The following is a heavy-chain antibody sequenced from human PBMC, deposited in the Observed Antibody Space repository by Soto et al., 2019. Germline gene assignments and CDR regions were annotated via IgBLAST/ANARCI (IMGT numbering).Heavy chain of an antibody. V-gene: IGHV1-3*01. D-gene: IGHD3-3*01. J-gene: IGHJ6*02. CDR1: GYTFTSYA. CDR3: AADAHRDDFWSSYPYYYYSMDV. CDR2: IGNGNT. Sequence: AASVKVSCKASGYTFTSYAIHWVRQAPGQSLEWMGWIGNGNTKYSQKFLGRVTMTRDASASTAYMELGSLRPEDTAIYYCAADAHRDDFWSSYPYYYYSMDVWGQGTTVTVSS.